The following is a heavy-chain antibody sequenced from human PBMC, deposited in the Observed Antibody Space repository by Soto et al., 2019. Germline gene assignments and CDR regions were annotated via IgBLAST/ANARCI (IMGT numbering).Heavy chain of an antibody. J-gene: IGHJ6*02. CDR2: IYYSGST. CDR3: ARVFNGDYDLGFYGMDV. Sequence: SLTCTVSGGSISSYYWSWIRQPPGKGLEWIGYIYYSGSTNYNPSLKSRVTISVDTSKNQFSLKLSSVTAADTAVYYCARVFNGDYDLGFYGMDVWGQGTTVTVSS. CDR1: GGSISSYY. D-gene: IGHD4-17*01. V-gene: IGHV4-59*01.